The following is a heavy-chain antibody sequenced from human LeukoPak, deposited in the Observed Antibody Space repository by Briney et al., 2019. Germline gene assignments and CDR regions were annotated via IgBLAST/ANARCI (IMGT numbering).Heavy chain of an antibody. D-gene: IGHD3-22*01. CDR2: ISGSGAGT. V-gene: IGHV3-23*01. CDR3: VRDFENYDSGGSYPRRPLSRSPY. Sequence: PGGSLRLSCAASGFTFSSYALSWVRQAPGKGLEWLSAISGSGAGTYYAESVKGRFTVSRDTAGNTLHLHMNSLRAEDTAVYYCVRDFENYDSGGSYPRRPLSRSPYWGQGPLIIVSS. J-gene: IGHJ4*02. CDR1: GFTFSSYA.